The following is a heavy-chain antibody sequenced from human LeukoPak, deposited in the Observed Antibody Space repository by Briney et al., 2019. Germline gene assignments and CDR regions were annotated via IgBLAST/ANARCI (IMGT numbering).Heavy chain of an antibody. CDR2: INPNSGGT. V-gene: IGHV1-2*02. CDR3: ARVSLGATTWGNNWFDP. D-gene: IGHD1-26*01. Sequence: GASVKVSCKASGYTFTSYYMHWVRQAPGQGLEWMGWINPNSGGTNYAQKFQGRVTMTRDTSISTAYMELSRLRSDDTAVYYCARVSLGATTWGNNWFDPWGQGTMVTVSS. J-gene: IGHJ5*01. CDR1: GYTFTSYY.